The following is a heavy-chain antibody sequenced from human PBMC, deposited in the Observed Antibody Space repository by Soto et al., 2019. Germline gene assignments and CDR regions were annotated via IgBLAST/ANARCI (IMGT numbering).Heavy chain of an antibody. V-gene: IGHV3-23*01. J-gene: IGHJ1*01. CDR1: GFTFSNYG. CDR2: ISGSGGST. CDR3: AKDSPVGVPLLRDLHD. D-gene: IGHD2-15*01. Sequence: GGSLRLSCAASGFTFSNYGMSWVRQAPGKGLEWVSVISGSGGSTYYADSVKGRFTLSRDNSKNTVYLQMNSLRAEDTAVYYCAKDSPVGVPLLRDLHDWGQGTLVTVSS.